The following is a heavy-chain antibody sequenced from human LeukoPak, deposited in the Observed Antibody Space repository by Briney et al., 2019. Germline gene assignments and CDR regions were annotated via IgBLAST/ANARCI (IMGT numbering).Heavy chain of an antibody. CDR1: GGSISNYY. CDR2: IYYTGST. Sequence: PSETLSLTCTVSGGSISNYYWSWIRQPPGKGLEWIGFIYYTGSTNYNPSLKSRVTVSVDTSKNQFSLKLSSVTAADTAVYYCARHSGSYDSRAYFNYWGQGTLVTVSS. V-gene: IGHV4-59*08. J-gene: IGHJ4*02. D-gene: IGHD3-22*01. CDR3: ARHSGSYDSRAYFNY.